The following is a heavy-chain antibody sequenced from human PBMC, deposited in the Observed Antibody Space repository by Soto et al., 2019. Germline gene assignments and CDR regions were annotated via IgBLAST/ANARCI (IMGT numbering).Heavy chain of an antibody. V-gene: IGHV4-34*01. Sequence: ETLSLTCAVYGGSFSGYYWSWIRQPPGKGLEWIGEINHSGSTNYNPSLKSRVTISVDTSKNQFSLKLSSVTAADTAVYYCARGRSRYFDWLSYYYYGMDVWGQGTTVTVSS. CDR3: ARGRSRYFDWLSYYYYGMDV. CDR2: INHSGST. D-gene: IGHD3-9*01. J-gene: IGHJ6*02. CDR1: GGSFSGYY.